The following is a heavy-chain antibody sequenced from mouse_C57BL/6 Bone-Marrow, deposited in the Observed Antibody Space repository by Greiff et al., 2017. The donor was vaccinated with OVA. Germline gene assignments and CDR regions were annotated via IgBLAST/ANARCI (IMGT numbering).Heavy chain of an antibody. Sequence: VKLQQPGAELVRPGTSVKLSCKASGYTFTSYWMHWVKQRPGQGLEWIGVIDPSDSYTNYNQKFKGKATLTVDTSSSTAYMQLSSLTSEDSAVYYCARLVATRGFAYWGQGTLVTVSA. D-gene: IGHD1-1*01. J-gene: IGHJ3*01. CDR1: GYTFTSYW. CDR2: IDPSDSYT. CDR3: ARLVATRGFAY. V-gene: IGHV1-59*01.